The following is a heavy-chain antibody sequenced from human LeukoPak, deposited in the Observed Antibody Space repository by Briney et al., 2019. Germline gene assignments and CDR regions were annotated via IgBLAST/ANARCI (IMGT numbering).Heavy chain of an antibody. Sequence: ASVKVSCKASGYTFTSYAMNWVRQAPGRGLEWMGWINTNTGNPTYAQGFTGRFVFSLDTSVSTAYLQISSLKAEDTAVYYCARDPYGDHPRRDHWFDPWGQGTLVTVSS. J-gene: IGHJ5*02. CDR2: INTNTGNP. V-gene: IGHV7-4-1*02. CDR3: ARDPYGDHPRRDHWFDP. CDR1: GYTFTSYA. D-gene: IGHD4-17*01.